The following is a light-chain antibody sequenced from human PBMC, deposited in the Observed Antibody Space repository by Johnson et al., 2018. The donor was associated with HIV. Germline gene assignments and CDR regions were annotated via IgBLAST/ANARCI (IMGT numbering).Light chain of an antibody. CDR2: ENN. CDR1: SSNIGNNY. V-gene: IGLV1-51*02. J-gene: IGLJ1*01. CDR3: GTWDSSQSAGRGV. Sequence: QSVLTQPPSVSAAPGQKVTISCSGSSSNIGNNYVSWYQQLPGTAPKLLIYENNKRPSGIPDRFSGSKSGTSATLGITGLQTGDEADYYCGTWDSSQSAGRGVFGTGTKGTVL.